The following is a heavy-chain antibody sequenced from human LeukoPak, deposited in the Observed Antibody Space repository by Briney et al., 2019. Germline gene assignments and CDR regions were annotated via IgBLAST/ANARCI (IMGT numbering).Heavy chain of an antibody. J-gene: IGHJ3*02. D-gene: IGHD3-3*01. CDR3: ARHRSVGYDFWSGTRGAFDI. CDR2: IYYSGST. V-gene: IGHV4-39*01. Sequence: PSETLSLTCTVSGGSISSSSYYWGWIRQPPGKGLEWIGSIYYSGSTYCNPSLKSRVTISVDTSKNQFSLKLSSVTAADTAVYYCARHRSVGYDFWSGTRGAFDIWGQGTMVTVSS. CDR1: GGSISSSSYY.